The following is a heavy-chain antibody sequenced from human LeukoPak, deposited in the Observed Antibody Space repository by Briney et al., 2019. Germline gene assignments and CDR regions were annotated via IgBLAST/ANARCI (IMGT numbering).Heavy chain of an antibody. J-gene: IGHJ4*02. CDR1: GFTFSGSP. CDR2: IRSKTDNYAT. CDR3: TQSNY. V-gene: IGHV3-73*01. Sequence: GGSLRLSCAASGFTFSGSPILWVRQASGKGLEWVGRIRSKTDNYATAYAASVQGRCTISRDDSKNTAYLQLNSLKTEDTAVYYCTQSNYWGQGALVTVSS.